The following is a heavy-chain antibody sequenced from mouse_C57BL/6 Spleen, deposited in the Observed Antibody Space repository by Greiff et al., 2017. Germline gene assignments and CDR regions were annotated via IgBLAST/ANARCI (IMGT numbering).Heavy chain of an antibody. V-gene: IGHV1-22*01. D-gene: IGHD1-1*01. Sequence: EVQLQQSGPELVKPGASVKMSCKASGYTFTDSNMHWVKQSHGKSLEWIGYINPNNGGTSYNQKFKGKATLTVNKSSSTAYMELRSLTAEDSAVYYCARVVRDYFDYWGQGTTLTVSS. J-gene: IGHJ2*01. CDR2: INPNNGGT. CDR1: GYTFTDSN. CDR3: ARVVRDYFDY.